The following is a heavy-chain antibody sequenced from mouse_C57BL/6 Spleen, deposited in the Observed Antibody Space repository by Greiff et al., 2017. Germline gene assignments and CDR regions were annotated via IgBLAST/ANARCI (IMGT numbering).Heavy chain of an antibody. Sequence: EVKVVESGGGLVKPGGSLKLSCAASGFTFSDYGMHWVRQAPEKGLEWVAYISSGSSTIYYADTVKGRFTISRDNAKNTLFLQMTSLRSEDTAMYYCARGDYAWYFDVWGTGTTVTVSA. CDR1: GFTFSDYG. D-gene: IGHD2-4*01. J-gene: IGHJ1*03. CDR2: ISSGSSTI. V-gene: IGHV5-17*01. CDR3: ARGDYAWYFDV.